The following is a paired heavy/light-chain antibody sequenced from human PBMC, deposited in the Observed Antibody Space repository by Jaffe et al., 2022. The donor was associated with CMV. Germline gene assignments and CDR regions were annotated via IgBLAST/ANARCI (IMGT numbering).Light chain of an antibody. CDR1: QNVNNY. Sequence: DIQMTQSPSSLSASVGDRVIITCRASQNVNNYVHWYQQKPGKAPNLLIYGATSLQSGVPSRFSGRGYGTDFTLTISSLQPEDFATYYCQQGYGSHSFGPGTKVDVK. J-gene: IGKJ3*01. CDR2: GAT. CDR3: QQGYGSHS. V-gene: IGKV1-39*01.
Heavy chain of an antibody. J-gene: IGHJ5*02. V-gene: IGHV3-23*01. Sequence: EVQLLESGGGLVQPGGSLRLSCTVSGPPFTSDAMSWVRQAPGKGLEWVSSIRSRDDGTYYADSVKGRFTISRDRSKGTLFLQLNNLRAEDTALYYCARNLQAYEHGHSGWFDVWGQGTLVTVSS. D-gene: IGHD1-26*01. CDR1: GPPFTSDA. CDR2: IRSRDDGT. CDR3: ARNLQAYEHGHSGWFDV.